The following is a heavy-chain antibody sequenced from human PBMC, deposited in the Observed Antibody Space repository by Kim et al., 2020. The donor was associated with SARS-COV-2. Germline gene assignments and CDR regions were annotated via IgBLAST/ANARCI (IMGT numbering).Heavy chain of an antibody. V-gene: IGHV3-15*01. CDR1: GFTFSNAW. D-gene: IGHD3-9*01. Sequence: GGSLRLSCAASGFTFSNAWMSWVRQAPGKGLEWVGHIKSKTDGGTKDYAAPVKGRFTISRDDSKNTLYLQMNSLKTEDTAVYYCTTVDYDILTGYYKGSYWGQGTLVTVSS. J-gene: IGHJ4*02. CDR3: TTVDYDILTGYYKGSY. CDR2: IKSKTDGGTK.